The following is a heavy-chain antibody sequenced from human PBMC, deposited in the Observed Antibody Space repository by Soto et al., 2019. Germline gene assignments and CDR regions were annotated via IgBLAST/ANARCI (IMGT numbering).Heavy chain of an antibody. V-gene: IGHV3-33*06. D-gene: IGHD6-13*01. J-gene: IGHJ6*01. Sequence: QVQLVESGGGVVQPWRSLRLSCAASGFTFSIYVMHWVRQAPGKGLEWVAVICYDGSNKYYADSVKGRFTISRDTSKNTLYLQVNSLRDEDTAVYYCAKDRSSSLDGMDVCGQGTTVTVAS. CDR3: AKDRSSSLDGMDV. CDR1: GFTFSIYV. CDR2: ICYDGSNK.